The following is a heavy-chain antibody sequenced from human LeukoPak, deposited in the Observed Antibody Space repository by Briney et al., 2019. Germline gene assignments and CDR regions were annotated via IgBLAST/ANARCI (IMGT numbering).Heavy chain of an antibody. Sequence: ASVKVSCKPSGYTFTSYDINWVRQATGQGLEWMGWMNPNTGNTGYAQNFQGRVTMTRDTSISTAYMELSGLTSEDTAIYYCARGRGVYNFGSGSYPHYWGQGTLVTVSS. CDR3: ARGRGVYNFGSGSYPHY. CDR2: MNPNTGNT. J-gene: IGHJ4*02. V-gene: IGHV1-8*01. CDR1: GYTFTSYD. D-gene: IGHD3-10*01.